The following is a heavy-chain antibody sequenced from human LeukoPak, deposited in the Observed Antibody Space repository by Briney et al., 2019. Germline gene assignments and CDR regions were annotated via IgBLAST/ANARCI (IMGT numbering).Heavy chain of an antibody. Sequence: GGSLRLSCAASGFTFTNAWMSWVRQAPGKGLEWVSVIYSGGSTYYSDSVKGRFTISRHNSKNTLYLQMNSLRAEDTAVYYCASYSGSYYLYYYGMDVWGQGTTVTVSS. D-gene: IGHD1-26*01. CDR3: ASYSGSYYLYYYGMDV. CDR1: GFTFTNAW. J-gene: IGHJ6*02. V-gene: IGHV3-53*04. CDR2: IYSGGST.